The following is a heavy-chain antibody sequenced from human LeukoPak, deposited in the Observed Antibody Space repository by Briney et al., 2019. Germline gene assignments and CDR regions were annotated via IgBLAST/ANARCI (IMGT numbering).Heavy chain of an antibody. CDR2: IWYDGSNK. CDR3: AREKAYFDY. Sequence: GGSLRLSCAVSAFTFSSYGMHWVRQAPGKGLEWVAVIWYDGSNKYYADSVKGRFTISRDNSKNTLYLQMNSLRTEDTAVYYCAREKAYFDYWGQGTLVTVSS. V-gene: IGHV3-33*01. CDR1: AFTFSSYG. J-gene: IGHJ4*02.